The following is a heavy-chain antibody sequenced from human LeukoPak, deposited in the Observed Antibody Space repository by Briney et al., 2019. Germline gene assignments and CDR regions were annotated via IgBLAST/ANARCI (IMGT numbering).Heavy chain of an antibody. V-gene: IGHV3-74*01. CDR2: IKSDGSST. J-gene: IGHJ3*02. CDR1: GFNFNNYD. Sequence: GGSLRLSCAGSGFNFNNYDMHWVRQAPGKGLVWVSRIKSDGSSTTYADSVKGRFTISRDNAKNTLYLQTNSLRVEDTAVYYCARRAAALDAFDIWGQGTIVTVSS. D-gene: IGHD6-13*01. CDR3: ARRAAALDAFDI.